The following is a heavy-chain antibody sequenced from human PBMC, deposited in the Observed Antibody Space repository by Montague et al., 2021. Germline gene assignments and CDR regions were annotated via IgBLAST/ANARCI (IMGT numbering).Heavy chain of an antibody. CDR1: GFTFSGYA. D-gene: IGHD6-13*01. CDR2: TSATGGGT. CDR3: AKNRAAPGRSSFDY. Sequence: YLRLSCAASGFTFSGYAMSWVRQAPGKGLEWVSGTSATGGGTFYADSVKGRLIISRDNSKNTLFLQMNSLRADDTAVCYCAKNRAAPGRSSFDYWGQGTLVTVSS. V-gene: IGHV3-23*01. J-gene: IGHJ4*02.